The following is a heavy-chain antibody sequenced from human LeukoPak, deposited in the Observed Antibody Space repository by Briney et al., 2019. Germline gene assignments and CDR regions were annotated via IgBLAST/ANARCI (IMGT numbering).Heavy chain of an antibody. CDR2: IYYSGST. D-gene: IGHD3-10*01. CDR1: GGSISSSSYY. V-gene: IGHV4-39*07. Sequence: SETLSLTCPVSGGSISSSSYYWGWIRQPPGKGLEWIGNIYYSGSTNYNPSLKSRVTISVDTSKNQFSLKLSSVTAADTAVYYCARHLRARYGSGSYFTYWGQGTLVTVSS. CDR3: ARHLRARYGSGSYFTY. J-gene: IGHJ4*02.